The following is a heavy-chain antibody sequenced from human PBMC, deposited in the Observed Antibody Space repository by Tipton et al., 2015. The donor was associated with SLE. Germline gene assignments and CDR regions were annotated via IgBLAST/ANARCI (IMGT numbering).Heavy chain of an antibody. CDR3: ARDGPSGSYGY. D-gene: IGHD1-26*01. J-gene: IGHJ4*02. CDR1: GFSVSGNY. Sequence: QLVQSGGGLVQPGGSLRLSCAASGFSVSGNYMTWVRQASGRPLEWVSTIYSGGSTYYADSVKGRFTISRDNSKNTLYLQMNSLRAEDTAVYYCARDGPSGSYGYWGQGTLVTVSS. CDR2: IYSGGST. V-gene: IGHV3-66*01.